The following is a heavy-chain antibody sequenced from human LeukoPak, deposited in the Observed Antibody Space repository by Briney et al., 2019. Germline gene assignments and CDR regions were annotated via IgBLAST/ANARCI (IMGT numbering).Heavy chain of an antibody. J-gene: IGHJ4*02. CDR1: GGSISSGSYY. Sequence: PSETLSLTCTVSGGSISSGSYYWSWIRQPAGKGLEWIGYIYYSGSTNYNPSLKSRVTISVDTSKNQFSLKLSSVTAADTAVYYCARVRASDYYGSGSYCFDYWGQGTLVTVSS. D-gene: IGHD3-10*01. CDR3: ARVRASDYYGSGSYCFDY. CDR2: IYYSGST. V-gene: IGHV4-61*10.